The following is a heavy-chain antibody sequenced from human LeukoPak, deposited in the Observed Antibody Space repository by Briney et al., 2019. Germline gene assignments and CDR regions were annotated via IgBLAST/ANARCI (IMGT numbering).Heavy chain of an antibody. CDR3: ARVVKVVSAGYSGYDSATGHHDAFDI. J-gene: IGHJ3*02. V-gene: IGHV3-21*01. D-gene: IGHD5-12*01. Sequence: GGSLRLSCATSGFTFNNYNMNWVRQAPGRALEWVSSITSSGTYIFYADSVKGRFTISRDNAKNSLYLQMNSLGPEDTAVYYCARVVKVVSAGYSGYDSATGHHDAFDIWGQGTMVTVSS. CDR1: GFTFNNYN. CDR2: ITSSGTYI.